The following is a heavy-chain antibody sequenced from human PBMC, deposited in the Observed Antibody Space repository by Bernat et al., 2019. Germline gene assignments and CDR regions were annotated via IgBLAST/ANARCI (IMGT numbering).Heavy chain of an antibody. D-gene: IGHD6-13*01. CDR3: ARGYGMAATDILSAWFDS. Sequence: QEQLQESGPGLLKPSQTLSLTCTVSGGSITDGGFYWSWIRQHPEKGLESIGYSYYTGTTFYNPSLKSRVSISVDTSKNQFSLRLTSVTAADTAVYYCARGYGMAATDILSAWFDSWGQGILVTVSS. CDR2: SYYTGTT. CDR1: GGSITDGGFY. J-gene: IGHJ5*01. V-gene: IGHV4-31*03.